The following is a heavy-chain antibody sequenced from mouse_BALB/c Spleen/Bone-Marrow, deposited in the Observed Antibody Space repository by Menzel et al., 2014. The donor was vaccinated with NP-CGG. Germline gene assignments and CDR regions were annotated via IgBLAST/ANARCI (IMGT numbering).Heavy chain of an antibody. J-gene: IGHJ2*01. D-gene: IGHD3-2*02. V-gene: IGHV5-6*01. CDR2: ISSGGSST. Sequence: EVQVEESGGDLVKPGGSLKLSCAASGFTFSSYGMSWVRQTPDKRLKWVATISSGGSSTYYPASVKGRFTISRDNAKSTVYLQMSRLNSEDTAMYYCTRRPLQANSYFDCLSQGTTLTVSS. CDR3: TRRPLQANSYFDC. CDR1: GFTFSSYG.